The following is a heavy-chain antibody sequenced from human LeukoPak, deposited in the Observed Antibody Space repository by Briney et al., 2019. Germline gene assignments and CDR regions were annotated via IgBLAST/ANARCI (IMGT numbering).Heavy chain of an antibody. D-gene: IGHD6-19*01. J-gene: IGHJ4*02. CDR3: ARHARMYSSGWYPYYFDY. V-gene: IGHV4-39*01. CDR1: GGSFSGYY. CDR2: IYYSGST. Sequence: PSETLSLTCAVYGGSFSGYYWGWIRQPPGKGLEWIGSIYYSGSTYYNPSLKSRVTISVDTSKNQFSLKLSSVTAADTAVYYCARHARMYSSGWYPYYFDYWGQGTLVTVSS.